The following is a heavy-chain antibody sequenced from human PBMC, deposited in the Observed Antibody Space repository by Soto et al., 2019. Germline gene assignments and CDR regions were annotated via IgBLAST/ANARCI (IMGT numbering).Heavy chain of an antibody. CDR2: ISYDGSNK. J-gene: IGHJ4*02. CDR1: GFTFSSYG. V-gene: IGHV3-30*18. D-gene: IGHD4-17*01. CDR3: AKSPLSVTSSYYFDY. Sequence: QVQLVESGGGVVQPGRSLRLSCAASGFTFSSYGMHWVRQAPGKGLEWVAVISYDGSNKYYADSVKGRFTISRDNSKNTLYLQMNSLRAEDTAVYYCAKSPLSVTSSYYFDYWRQGTLVTVSS.